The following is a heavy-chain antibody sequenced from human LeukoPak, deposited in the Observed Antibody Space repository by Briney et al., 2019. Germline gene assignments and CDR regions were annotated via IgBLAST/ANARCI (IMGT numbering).Heavy chain of an antibody. CDR2: ISAYNGNT. CDR1: GYTFTSCG. J-gene: IGHJ4*02. CDR3: ARENLYCSSTSCYKYYFDY. Sequence: GASVKVSCKASGYTFTSCGISWVRQAPGQGLEWMGWISAYNGNTNYAQKLQGRVTMTTDTSTSTAYMELRSLRSDDTAVYYCARENLYCSSTSCYKYYFDYWGQGTLVTVSS. V-gene: IGHV1-18*01. D-gene: IGHD2-2*01.